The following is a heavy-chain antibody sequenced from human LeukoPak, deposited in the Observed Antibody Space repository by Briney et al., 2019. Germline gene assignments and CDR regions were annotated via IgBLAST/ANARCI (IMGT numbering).Heavy chain of an antibody. J-gene: IGHJ4*02. D-gene: IGHD3-10*01. CDR1: GFTFSSYD. V-gene: IGHV3-30*18. CDR2: ISYDGSNK. Sequence: GGSLRLSCAASGFTFSSYDMNWVRQAPGKGLEWVAVISYDGSNKYYADSVKGRFTISRDNSKNTLYLQMNSLRAEDTAVYYCAKRRFTYGSGSYYGDGDYFDYWGQGTLVTVSS. CDR3: AKRRFTYGSGSYYGDGDYFDY.